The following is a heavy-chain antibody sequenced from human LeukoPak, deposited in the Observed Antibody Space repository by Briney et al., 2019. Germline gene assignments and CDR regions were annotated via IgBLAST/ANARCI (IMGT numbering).Heavy chain of an antibody. CDR2: IYPGDSDT. J-gene: IGHJ4*02. V-gene: IGHV5-51*01. D-gene: IGHD6-25*01. CDR3: ARIDAGFIDY. Sequence: GASLKISCKCSGYIFTSYWIAWVRQLAGKGVEWMGIIYPGDSDTKYSPSFQGQVTISADKSISTAYLQWSSLKASDTAMYYCARIDAGFIDYWGQGTLVTVSS. CDR1: GYIFTSYW.